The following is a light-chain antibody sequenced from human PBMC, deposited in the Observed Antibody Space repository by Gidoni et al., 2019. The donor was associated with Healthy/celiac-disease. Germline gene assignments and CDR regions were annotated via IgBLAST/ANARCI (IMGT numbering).Light chain of an antibody. CDR1: QSVSSSY. CDR3: QQYGSSPGT. V-gene: IGKV3-20*01. J-gene: IGKJ1*01. CDR2: GAS. Sequence: EIVLTQSPGTLSLSPGERATLSCRASQSVSSSYLAWYQQKPGQAPRLLIYGASSRATGIPDRFSGSGSGTDFTLTICRLEPEAFAVYYCQQYGSSPGTFGQGTKVEIK.